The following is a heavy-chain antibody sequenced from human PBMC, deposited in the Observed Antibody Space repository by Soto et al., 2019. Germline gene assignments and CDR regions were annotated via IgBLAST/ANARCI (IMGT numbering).Heavy chain of an antibody. D-gene: IGHD1-26*01. CDR2: IIPIFGTA. J-gene: IGHJ4*02. V-gene: IGHV1-69*01. CDR1: GGTFSSYA. CDR3: ARAPTPYSGSLDY. Sequence: QVQLVQSGAEVKKPGSSVKVSCKASGGTFSSYAISWVRQSPGQGLEWMGGIIPIFGTANYAQKFQGRVTITADESTRTAYMELSSLRSEETAVYYCARAPTPYSGSLDYWGQGTLVTVSS.